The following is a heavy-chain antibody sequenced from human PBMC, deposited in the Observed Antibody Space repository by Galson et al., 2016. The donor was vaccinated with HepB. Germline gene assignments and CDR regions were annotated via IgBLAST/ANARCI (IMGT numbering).Heavy chain of an antibody. CDR3: ARHTEAGATKF. V-gene: IGHV5-51*01. J-gene: IGHJ4*02. CDR1: GYNFGNYW. CDR2: IYPGDSET. D-gene: IGHD1-26*01. Sequence: QSGAEVKKPGDSLKISCRASGYNFGNYWIGWVRQKPGKGLEWMAIIYPGDSETKYSPSFEGRVTISVDKSITTAFLQWSSLKASDTAMYYCARHTEAGATKFWGQGTLVTVSS.